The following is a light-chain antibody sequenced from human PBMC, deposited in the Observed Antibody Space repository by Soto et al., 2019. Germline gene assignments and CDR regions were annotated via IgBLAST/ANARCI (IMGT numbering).Light chain of an antibody. CDR1: QDIRND. V-gene: IGKV1-17*01. J-gene: IGKJ1*01. CDR2: GAS. CDR3: LQHYIFPRT. Sequence: DIQMTQSPSSLSASVGDRVTITCRASQDIRNDLGWYQQRPGKAPMRLIYGASSSQSGVPSRFSGSGSGTEFTLTISSLQSEDSATYYCLQHYIFPRTFGQGTKVEI.